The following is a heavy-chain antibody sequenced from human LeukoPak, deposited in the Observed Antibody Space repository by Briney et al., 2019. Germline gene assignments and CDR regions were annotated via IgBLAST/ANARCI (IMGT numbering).Heavy chain of an antibody. J-gene: IGHJ4*02. D-gene: IGHD3-9*01. Sequence: ASVKVSCKASGYTFTSYGISWVRQAPGQGLEWMGWISAYNGNTNYAQKLQGRVTMTIDTSTSTAYMELRSLRSDDTAVYYCARGHILTGYWLFDYWGQGTLVTVSS. CDR3: ARGHILTGYWLFDY. V-gene: IGHV1-18*01. CDR1: GYTFTSYG. CDR2: ISAYNGNT.